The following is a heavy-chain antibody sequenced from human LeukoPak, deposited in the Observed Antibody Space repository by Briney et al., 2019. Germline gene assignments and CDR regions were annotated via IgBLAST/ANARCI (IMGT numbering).Heavy chain of an antibody. Sequence: GGSLKLSCAASGFTVSSNYMSWVRQAPGKGLEWVSVIYSGGTTYYADSVKGRFTISRDNAKNSLYLQMNSLRAEDTAVYYCARDMGIVTGYYVDYWGQGTLVTVSS. CDR2: IYSGGTT. CDR1: GFTVSSNY. J-gene: IGHJ4*02. D-gene: IGHD3-9*01. CDR3: ARDMGIVTGYYVDY. V-gene: IGHV3-53*01.